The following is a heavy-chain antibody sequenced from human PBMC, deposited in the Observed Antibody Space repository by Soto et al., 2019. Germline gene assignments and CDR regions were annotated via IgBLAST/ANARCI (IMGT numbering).Heavy chain of an antibody. V-gene: IGHV4-34*01. D-gene: IGHD3-3*01. CDR3: ASTGGSGDYRYYYGMDV. J-gene: IGHJ6*02. CDR1: GGSFSGYY. Sequence: SETLSLTCAVYGGSFSGYYWSWIRQPPGKGLEWIGEINHSGSTNYNPSLKSRVTISVDTSTYQFSLKLSSVTAADTAGYYCASTGGSGDYRYYYGMDVGGQGTTVTVSS. CDR2: INHSGST.